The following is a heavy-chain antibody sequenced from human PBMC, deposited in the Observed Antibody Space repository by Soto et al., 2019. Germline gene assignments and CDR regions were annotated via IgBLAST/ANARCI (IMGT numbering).Heavy chain of an antibody. J-gene: IGHJ6*04. V-gene: IGHV1-2*04. D-gene: IGHD2-8*01. CDR1: GYTFTGYY. CDR2: INPNSGGT. Sequence: ASVKVSCKASGYTFTGYYMHWVRQAPGQGLEWMGWINPNSGGTNYAQKFQGWVTMTRDTSISTAYMELSRLRSDDTAVYYCARGPDIVLMVSRSLMDVWGKGTTVTVSS. CDR3: ARGPDIVLMVSRSLMDV.